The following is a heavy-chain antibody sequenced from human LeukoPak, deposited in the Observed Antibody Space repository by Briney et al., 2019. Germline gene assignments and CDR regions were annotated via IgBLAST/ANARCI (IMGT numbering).Heavy chain of an antibody. J-gene: IGHJ4*02. Sequence: SETLSLTCTVSGASIKNYYWSWIRQSPGKGLEWIGEINHSGITNYNPSLKSRVTISVDTSKNQFSLKLSSMTAADTAVYYCARRRSCTSCYVTFDYWGQGTLVTVSS. V-gene: IGHV4-34*01. CDR3: ARRRSCTSCYVTFDY. CDR2: INHSGIT. CDR1: GASIKNYY. D-gene: IGHD2-2*01.